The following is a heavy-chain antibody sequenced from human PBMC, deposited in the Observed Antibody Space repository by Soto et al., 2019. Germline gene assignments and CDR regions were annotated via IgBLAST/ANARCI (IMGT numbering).Heavy chain of an antibody. CDR1: GYTFTSYG. CDR3: ARDDIYYYDSSGYVAFDI. V-gene: IGHV1-18*01. J-gene: IGHJ3*02. Sequence: ASVKVSCKASGYTFTSYGTSWVRQAPGQGLEWMGWISAYNGNTNYAQKLQGRVTMTTDTSTSTAYMELRSLRSDDTAVYYCARDDIYYYDSSGYVAFDIWGQGTMVTVSS. CDR2: ISAYNGNT. D-gene: IGHD3-22*01.